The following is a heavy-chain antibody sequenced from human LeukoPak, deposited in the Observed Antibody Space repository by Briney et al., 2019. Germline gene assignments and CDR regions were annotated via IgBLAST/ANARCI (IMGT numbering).Heavy chain of an antibody. D-gene: IGHD4-17*01. J-gene: IGHJ3*02. Sequence: SETLSLTCTVSGASISSYYWSWIRQPPGKGLEWLGYIYYSGSTNYNPSLKSRVTISVDTSKNQFSLKLSSVTAADTAVYYCARDGDYGDYDAFDIWGQGTMVTVSS. CDR1: GASISSYY. CDR2: IYYSGST. V-gene: IGHV4-59*01. CDR3: ARDGDYGDYDAFDI.